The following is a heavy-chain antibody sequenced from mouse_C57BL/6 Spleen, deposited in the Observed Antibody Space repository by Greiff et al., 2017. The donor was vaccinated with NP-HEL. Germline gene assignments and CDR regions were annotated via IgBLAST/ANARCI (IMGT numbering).Heavy chain of an antibody. Sequence: EVKLVESGGDLVKPGGSLKLSCAASGFTFSSYGMSWVRQTPDKRLEWVATISSGGSYTYYPDSVKGRFTISRDNAKNTLYLQMSSLKSEDTAMYYCARLETTVVALDYWGQGTTLTVSS. V-gene: IGHV5-6*01. CDR1: GFTFSSYG. CDR3: ARLETTVVALDY. CDR2: ISSGGSYT. D-gene: IGHD1-1*01. J-gene: IGHJ2*01.